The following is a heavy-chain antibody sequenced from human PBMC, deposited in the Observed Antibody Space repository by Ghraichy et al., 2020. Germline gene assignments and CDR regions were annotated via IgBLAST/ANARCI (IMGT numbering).Heavy chain of an antibody. CDR3: AGTGTPTLYYYGMDV. J-gene: IGHJ6*02. D-gene: IGHD1-1*01. CDR2: INHSGST. V-gene: IGHV4-34*01. Sequence: GSLSLTCAVYGGSFSGYYWSWIRQPPGKGLEWIGEINHSGSTNYNPSLKSRVTISVDTSKNQFSLKLSSVTAADTAVYYCAGTGTPTLYYYGMDVWGQGTTVTVSS. CDR1: GGSFSGYY.